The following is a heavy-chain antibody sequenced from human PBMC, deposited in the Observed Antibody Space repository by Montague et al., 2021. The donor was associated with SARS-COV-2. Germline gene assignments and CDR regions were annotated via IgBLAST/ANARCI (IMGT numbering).Heavy chain of an antibody. Sequence: SLRLSCAASGFPFSSYSMNWVRQAPGRGLEWVSSISSSSYIYYADSVKGRFTISRDNATNSLYLQMNSLRAEDTAEYYCARGATYYYDSSGYVFDYWGQGTLVTVSS. CDR1: GFPFSSYS. V-gene: IGHV3-21*01. D-gene: IGHD3-22*01. CDR3: ARGATYYYDSSGYVFDY. J-gene: IGHJ4*02. CDR2: ISSSSYI.